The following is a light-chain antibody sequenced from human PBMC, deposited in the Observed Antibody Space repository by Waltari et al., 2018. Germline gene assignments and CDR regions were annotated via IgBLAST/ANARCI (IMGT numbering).Light chain of an antibody. Sequence: QSALTQPASVSGSPGQSITISCTGTSSDVGSYNLVSWYQHHPGKAPKLMIYEGSKRPSGFSNRFSGSKSGNTASLTISGLQAEDEADYYCCSYAGRLIWVFGGGTKLTVL. J-gene: IGLJ3*02. V-gene: IGLV2-23*01. CDR3: CSYAGRLIWV. CDR2: EGS. CDR1: SSDVGSYNL.